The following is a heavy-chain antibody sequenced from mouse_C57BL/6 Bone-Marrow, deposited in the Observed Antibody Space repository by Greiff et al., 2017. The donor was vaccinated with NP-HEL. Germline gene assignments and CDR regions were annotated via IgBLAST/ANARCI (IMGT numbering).Heavy chain of an antibody. D-gene: IGHD3-2*02. CDR2: IHPNSGST. CDR1: GYTFTSYW. J-gene: IGHJ2*01. V-gene: IGHV1-64*01. CDR3: ARRLRLRGGYFDY. Sequence: QVQLQQPGAELVKPGASVKLSCKASGYTFTSYWMHWVKQRPGQGLEWIGMIHPNSGSTNYNEKFKSKATLTVDKSSSTAYMQLSSLTSEDSAVYYCARRLRLRGGYFDYWGQGTTLTVSS.